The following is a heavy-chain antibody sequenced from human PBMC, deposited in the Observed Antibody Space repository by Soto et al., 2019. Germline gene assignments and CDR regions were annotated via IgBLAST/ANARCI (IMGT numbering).Heavy chain of an antibody. CDR3: ARIEMASIK. V-gene: IGHV4-31*03. CDR2: IYYTGST. CDR1: GASIRSGGYY. Sequence: SETLSLNCSVSGASIRSGGYYWSWLRQSPGKGLEWIGHIYYTGSTFYSPSLKSRLTISLDTSKNQFSLDLRSVTAADTAMYYCARIEMASIKWGRGTLVTVSS. J-gene: IGHJ4*02.